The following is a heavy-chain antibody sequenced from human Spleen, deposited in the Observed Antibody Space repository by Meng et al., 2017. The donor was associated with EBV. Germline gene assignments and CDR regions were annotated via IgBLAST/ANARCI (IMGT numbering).Heavy chain of an antibody. J-gene: IGHJ4*02. CDR3: ATYRGHYYFDF. Sequence: QVQAQGSGPGLVRASGTLSLTCAVTGDSISSRNWWIWVRQPPGKGLEWIGEVYHAGNINYNPSLESRVTISIDKSKNQFSLNLTSVTAADTAVYYCATYRGHYYFDFWGQGTLVTVSS. D-gene: IGHD3-16*02. V-gene: IGHV4-4*02. CDR2: VYHAGNI. CDR1: GDSISSRNW.